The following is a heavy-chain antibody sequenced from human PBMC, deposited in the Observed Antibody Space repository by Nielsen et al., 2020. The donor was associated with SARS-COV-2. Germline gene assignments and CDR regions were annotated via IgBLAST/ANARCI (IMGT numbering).Heavy chain of an antibody. CDR1: GYTFTSYY. CDR2: INPSGGST. CDR3: ARGTGEDY. Sequence: ASVKVSCKASGYTFTSYYMHWVRQAPGQGLEWMGIINPSGGSTSYAQKLQGRVTMTTDTSTSTAHMELRSLRSDDTAVYYCARGTGEDYWGQGTLVTVSS. D-gene: IGHD3/OR15-3a*01. J-gene: IGHJ4*02. V-gene: IGHV1-46*01.